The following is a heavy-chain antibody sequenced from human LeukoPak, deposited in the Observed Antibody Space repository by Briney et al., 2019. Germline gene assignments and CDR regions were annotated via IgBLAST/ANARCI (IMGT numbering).Heavy chain of an antibody. CDR2: ISYDGSKK. Sequence: PGRSLRLSCAASGFIFSSCAMHWVRQAPGKGLEWVAVISYDGSKKYYTDSVKGRFTISRDNSKNTLYLQMNSLRAEDTAVYYCARFVTWVTPDYWGQGTLVTVSS. D-gene: IGHD4-23*01. J-gene: IGHJ4*02. CDR1: GFIFSSCA. V-gene: IGHV3-30-3*01. CDR3: ARFVTWVTPDY.